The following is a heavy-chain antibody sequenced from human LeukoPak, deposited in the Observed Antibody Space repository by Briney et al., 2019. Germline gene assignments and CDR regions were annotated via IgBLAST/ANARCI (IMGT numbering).Heavy chain of an antibody. Sequence: GGSLRLSCAASGFTSSDYYMSWIRQAPGKGLEWISYISSSGSTTYYADSVKGRFTISRDNTKESLYLQMDSLRAEDTAVYYCARDKPGIAAATFDRWGQGTLVTV. D-gene: IGHD6-13*01. CDR2: ISSSGSTT. CDR3: ARDKPGIAAATFDR. V-gene: IGHV3-11*01. CDR1: GFTSSDYY. J-gene: IGHJ4*02.